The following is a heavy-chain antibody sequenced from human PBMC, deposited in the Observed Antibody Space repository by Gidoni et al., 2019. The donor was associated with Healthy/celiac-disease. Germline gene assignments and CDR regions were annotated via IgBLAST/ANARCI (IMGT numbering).Heavy chain of an antibody. Sequence: QVQLVQSGAEVKKPGASVKVSCQASGHTFPGYYMHWVRQAPGQGLEWMGRINPNSGGTNYAQKFQGRVTMTRDTSISTAYMELSRLRSDDTAVYYCARDRAPRAYSGSYPSDYWGQGTLVTVSS. CDR3: ARDRAPRAYSGSYPSDY. V-gene: IGHV1-2*06. CDR2: INPNSGGT. CDR1: GHTFPGYY. D-gene: IGHD1-26*01. J-gene: IGHJ4*02.